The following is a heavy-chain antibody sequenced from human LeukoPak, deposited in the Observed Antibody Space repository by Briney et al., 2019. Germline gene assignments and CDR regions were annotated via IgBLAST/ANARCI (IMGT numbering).Heavy chain of an antibody. J-gene: IGHJ4*02. Sequence: GGSLRLSCAASGFTFNSYSMNWVRQAPGKGLECVSAISSNGGSTYYANSVKGRFTISRGNSKNTLYLQMGSLSAEDMAVYYCAGLSDPMTVWRQGTLLTVSS. CDR1: GFTFNSYS. V-gene: IGHV3-64*01. CDR3: AGLSDPMTV. CDR2: ISSNGGST. D-gene: IGHD3-16*01.